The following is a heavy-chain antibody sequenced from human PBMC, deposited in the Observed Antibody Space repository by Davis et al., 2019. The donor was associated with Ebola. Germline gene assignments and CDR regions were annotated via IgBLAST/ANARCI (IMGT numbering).Heavy chain of an antibody. D-gene: IGHD6-6*01. Sequence: ASVKVSCKASGYTFTSYGISWVRQAPGQGLEWMGWISAYNGNTNYAPKLQGRVTMTTDTSTSTAYMELRSLRSDDTAVYYCARVRERPRSIAARTTIDYWGQGTLVTVSS. J-gene: IGHJ4*02. V-gene: IGHV1-18*01. CDR3: ARVRERPRSIAARTTIDY. CDR2: ISAYNGNT. CDR1: GYTFTSYG.